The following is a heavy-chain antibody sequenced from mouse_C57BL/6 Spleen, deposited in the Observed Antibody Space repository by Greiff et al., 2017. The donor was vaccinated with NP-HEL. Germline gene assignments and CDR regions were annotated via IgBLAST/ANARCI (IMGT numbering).Heavy chain of an antibody. Sequence: DVKLQESGAELVKPGASVKLSCTASGFNIKDYYMHWVKQRTEQGLEWIGRIDPEDGETKYAPKFQGKATITADTSSNTAYLQLSSLTSEDTAVYYCARTATVVAFYYFDYWGQGTTLTVSS. CDR1: GFNIKDYY. CDR3: ARTATVVAFYYFDY. D-gene: IGHD1-1*01. CDR2: IDPEDGET. V-gene: IGHV14-2*01. J-gene: IGHJ2*01.